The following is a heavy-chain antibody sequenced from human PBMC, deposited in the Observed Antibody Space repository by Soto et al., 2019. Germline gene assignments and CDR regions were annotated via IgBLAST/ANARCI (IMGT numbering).Heavy chain of an antibody. J-gene: IGHJ4*02. CDR1: GGSCSGYY. D-gene: IGHD3-22*01. V-gene: IGHV4-34*01. CDR2: INHSGST. CDR3: ARGGRITMIVVVPTNERPRNYFDY. Sequence: SEPLCLTFAGHGGSCSGYYWSWVRQPPGEGVEGIGEINHSGSTNYNPSPKSRVTISVDTSKNQFSLKLSSVTAADTAVYYCARGGRITMIVVVPTNERPRNYFDYWGQGTLVTVSS.